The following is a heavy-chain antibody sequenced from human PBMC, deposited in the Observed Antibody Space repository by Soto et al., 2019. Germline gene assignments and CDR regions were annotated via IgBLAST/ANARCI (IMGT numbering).Heavy chain of an antibody. J-gene: IGHJ4*02. Sequence: QLQLQESGPGLVKPSETLSLTCTVSGGSISSRSFYWGWIRQPPGMGLEWIGSIYYSGSTDYDPSLKTRLSISVDTSKNQFSLRLSSVTAADTAVYYCASRSSYCRNTTCYEDYFDYWGQGILVTVSS. CDR1: GGSISSRSFY. D-gene: IGHD2-2*01. CDR3: ASRSSYCRNTTCYEDYFDY. CDR2: IYYSGST. V-gene: IGHV4-39*01.